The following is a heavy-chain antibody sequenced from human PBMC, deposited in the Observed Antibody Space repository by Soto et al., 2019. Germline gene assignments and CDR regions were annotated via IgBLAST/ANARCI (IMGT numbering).Heavy chain of an antibody. CDR2: INRSGST. CDR3: ASRAGGSSSYSFDY. Sequence: SETLSLTCAVYGGSFSGYYWSWIRQPPGKGLEWIGEINRSGSTNYNPSLKSRVTISVDTSKNQFSLKLSSVTAADTAVYYCASRAGGSSSYSFDYWGQGTLVTVSS. D-gene: IGHD6-6*01. J-gene: IGHJ4*02. V-gene: IGHV4-34*01. CDR1: GGSFSGYY.